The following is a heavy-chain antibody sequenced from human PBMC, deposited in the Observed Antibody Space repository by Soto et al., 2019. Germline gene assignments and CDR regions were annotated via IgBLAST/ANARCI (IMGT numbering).Heavy chain of an antibody. CDR3: LSGWPVI. CDR1: GFSFSSSK. Sequence: EVQMVESGGDLVKPGGSLRLSCVASGFSFSSSKMHWVRQAPGKGLEWVSSITSGGTSMYYADSVKGRFTISRHDALNSLYLEMNSLRVEDTAVYYCLSGWPVIWGQGTLGTVSS. V-gene: IGHV3-48*01. J-gene: IGHJ4*02. CDR2: ITSGGTSM.